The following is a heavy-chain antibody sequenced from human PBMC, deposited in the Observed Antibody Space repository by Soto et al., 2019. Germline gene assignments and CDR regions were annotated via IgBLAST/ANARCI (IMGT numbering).Heavy chain of an antibody. J-gene: IGHJ6*02. CDR3: ARQGMVLWFEAPEKNYGMDV. V-gene: IGHV4-39*01. CDR2: IYYSGST. D-gene: IGHD3-10*01. Sequence: SETLSLTCTVSGGSISSSSYYWGWIRQPPGKRMEWIGSIYYSGSTYYNPSLKSRVTISVDTSKNQFSLKLSSVTAADTALYYCARQGMVLWFEAPEKNYGMDVWGQGTTVT. CDR1: GGSISSSSYY.